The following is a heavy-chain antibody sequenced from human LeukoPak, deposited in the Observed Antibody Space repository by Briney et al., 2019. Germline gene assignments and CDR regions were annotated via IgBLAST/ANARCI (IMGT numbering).Heavy chain of an antibody. CDR1: GGSISSSNYY. Sequence: SETLSLTCTVSGGSISSSNYYWGWIRQPPGKGLEGIGSIYYSGSTYYNPSLKSRVTISVDTSKNQFSLKLSSVTAADTAVYYCARDKSGYRYGDAFDIWGQGTVVSVSS. V-gene: IGHV4-39*02. CDR2: IYYSGST. CDR3: ARDKSGYRYGDAFDI. D-gene: IGHD5-18*01. J-gene: IGHJ3*02.